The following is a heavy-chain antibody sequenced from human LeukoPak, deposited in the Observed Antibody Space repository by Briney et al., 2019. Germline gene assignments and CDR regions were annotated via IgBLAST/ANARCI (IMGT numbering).Heavy chain of an antibody. D-gene: IGHD4-23*01. J-gene: IGHJ6*02. V-gene: IGHV1-69*13. Sequence: ASVKVSCKASGGTFSSYAISWVRQAPGQGLEWMGGIIPIFGTANYAQKFQGRVTITADESTSTTYMELSSLRSEDTAVYYCACDYGGNSGGYYYYYGMDVWGQGTTVTVSS. CDR3: ACDYGGNSGGYYYYYGMDV. CDR1: GGTFSSYA. CDR2: IIPIFGTA.